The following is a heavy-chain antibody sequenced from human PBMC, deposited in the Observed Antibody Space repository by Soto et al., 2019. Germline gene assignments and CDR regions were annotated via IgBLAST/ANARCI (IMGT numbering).Heavy chain of an antibody. CDR1: GGSISNYY. J-gene: IGHJ4*02. V-gene: IGHV4-59*01. D-gene: IGHD2-15*01. CDR3: ARAGAATLSDY. CDR2: IYYSGST. Sequence: ETLSLTCTISGGSISNYYCSWIRQPPGKGLEWIGYIYYSGSTNYNPSLKSRVTISVDTSKNQFSLKLSSVTAADTAVYYCARAGAATLSDYWGQGTLVTVSS.